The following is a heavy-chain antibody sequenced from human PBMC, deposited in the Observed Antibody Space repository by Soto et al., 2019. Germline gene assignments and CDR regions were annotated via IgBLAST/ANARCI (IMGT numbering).Heavy chain of an antibody. CDR2: INPNSGVT. V-gene: IGHV1-2*04. D-gene: IGHD5-12*01. Sequence: QVQLVQSGAEVKKPGASVTVSCRSSGDTFTDYYMHWVRQAPGQGLEWMGWINPNSGVTKYAQKFQGWVTMTRDTSIRTVYMQMRRLRSDDTAVYYCARESGGATATLDYYYFYMDVWRTGTTVTVSS. CDR3: ARESGGATATLDYYYFYMDV. CDR1: GDTFTDYY. J-gene: IGHJ6*03.